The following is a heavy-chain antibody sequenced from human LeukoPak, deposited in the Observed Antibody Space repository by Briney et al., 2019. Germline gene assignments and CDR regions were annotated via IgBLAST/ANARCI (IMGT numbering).Heavy chain of an antibody. J-gene: IGHJ4*02. V-gene: IGHV4-34*01. CDR1: GGSFSGYY. D-gene: IGHD3-10*01. CDR3: AREVPIVRGLRWDY. Sequence: PSETLSLTCAVYGGSFSGYYWSWIRQPPGKGLEWIGEINHSGSTNYNPSLKSRVTISVDTSKNQFSLKLRSVPAADTAVYYCAREVPIVRGLRWDYWGQGTLVTVSS. CDR2: INHSGST.